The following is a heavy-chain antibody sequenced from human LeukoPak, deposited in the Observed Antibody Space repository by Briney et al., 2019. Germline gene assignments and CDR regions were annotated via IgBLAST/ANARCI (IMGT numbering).Heavy chain of an antibody. Sequence: GGSLRLSCAASGFTFSSYGMHWVRQAPGKGLEWVAVISSDGGNKYYADSVRGRFTISRDNSKNTLYLQMNSLRAEDTAVYYCATTRYGDYRRFDYWGQGTLVTVSS. D-gene: IGHD4-17*01. CDR1: GFTFSSYG. CDR2: ISSDGGNK. V-gene: IGHV3-30*03. J-gene: IGHJ4*02. CDR3: ATTRYGDYRRFDY.